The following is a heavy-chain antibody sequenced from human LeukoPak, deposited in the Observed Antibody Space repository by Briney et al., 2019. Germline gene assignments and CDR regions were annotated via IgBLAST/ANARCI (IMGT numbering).Heavy chain of an antibody. J-gene: IGHJ4*02. Sequence: PSETLSLTCTVSGGSISPYYWNWIRQPPGKGLEWIGYISYSGSTNYNPSLKSRVTISVDTSRNQFSLKLTSVTAADTAVYDCARDRRCSGGSCYDYWGQGTLVTVSS. CDR3: ARDRRCSGGSCYDY. V-gene: IGHV4-59*01. CDR1: GGSISPYY. CDR2: ISYSGST. D-gene: IGHD2-15*01.